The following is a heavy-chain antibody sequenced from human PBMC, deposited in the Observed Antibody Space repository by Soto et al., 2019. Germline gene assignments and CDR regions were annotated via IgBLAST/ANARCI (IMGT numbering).Heavy chain of an antibody. V-gene: IGHV4-59*01. D-gene: IGHD2-21*02. CDR1: GGSISGYY. Sequence: SETLSLTCTVSGGSISGYYWSWIRQPPGKGLEWIGYMYNTGSTVYNPSFKSRVTISVDTSKNQFSLKLNSVTAADTAVYYCARDLWGYCGTDCYPRDVWGQGTTVTVS. CDR3: ARDLWGYCGTDCYPRDV. CDR2: MYNTGST. J-gene: IGHJ6*02.